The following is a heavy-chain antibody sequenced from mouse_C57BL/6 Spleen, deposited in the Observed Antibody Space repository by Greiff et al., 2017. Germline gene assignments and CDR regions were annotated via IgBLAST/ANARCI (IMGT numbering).Heavy chain of an antibody. D-gene: IGHD2-1*01. J-gene: IGHJ4*01. Sequence: EVMLVESGGGLVQPKGSLKLSCAASGFSFNTYAMNWVRQAPGKGLEWVARIRSKSNNYATYYADSVKDRFTISRDDSESMLYLQMNNLKTEDTAMYYCVRTLYYGNYPHYYAMDYWGQGTSVTVSS. V-gene: IGHV10-1*01. CDR1: GFSFNTYA. CDR3: VRTLYYGNYPHYYAMDY. CDR2: IRSKSNNYAT.